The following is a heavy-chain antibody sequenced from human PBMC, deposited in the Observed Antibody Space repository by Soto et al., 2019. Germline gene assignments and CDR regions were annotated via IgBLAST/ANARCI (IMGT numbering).Heavy chain of an antibody. V-gene: IGHV3-23*01. Sequence: GGSLKLSCAASGFTFSTYAMSWVREAPGTGLEWVSAISGSGDYTYYADSVKGRFTISRDNSIKRLYLQVNSLRTEDTAVYYCAHPRGYGVFDAYDIWGQGAMVTVSS. CDR2: ISGSGDYT. CDR3: AHPRGYGVFDAYDI. J-gene: IGHJ3*02. D-gene: IGHD4-17*01. CDR1: GFTFSTYA.